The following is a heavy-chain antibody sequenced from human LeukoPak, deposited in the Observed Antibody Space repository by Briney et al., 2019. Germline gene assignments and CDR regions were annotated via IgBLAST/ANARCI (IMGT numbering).Heavy chain of an antibody. J-gene: IGHJ4*02. D-gene: IGHD2-2*01. Sequence: GGSLRLSCAASGFTFNSYAMSWVRQAPGKGLEWVSAISGSGGSTYYADSVKGRFTISRDNSKNTLYLQMNSLRAEDTAVYYCAKDAVPDCSSTSCRDYWGQGTLVTVSS. CDR3: AKDAVPDCSSTSCRDY. CDR1: GFTFNSYA. V-gene: IGHV3-23*01. CDR2: ISGSGGST.